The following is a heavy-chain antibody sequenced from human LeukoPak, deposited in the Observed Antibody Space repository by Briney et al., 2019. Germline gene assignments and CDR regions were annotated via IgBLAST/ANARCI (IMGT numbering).Heavy chain of an antibody. V-gene: IGHV3-7*01. D-gene: IGHD2-15*01. J-gene: IGHJ4*02. CDR2: INQDESVK. CDR1: GFTFSTYW. Sequence: GGSLRLSCVASGFTFSTYWMSWVRQAPGKGLEWVANINQDESVKYYVDSVKGRFTISRDNAKNSLYLQMNSLRAEDTAVYYCARQYCTGGSCYSGDFFDYWGQGTLVTVSS. CDR3: ARQYCTGGSCYSGDFFDY.